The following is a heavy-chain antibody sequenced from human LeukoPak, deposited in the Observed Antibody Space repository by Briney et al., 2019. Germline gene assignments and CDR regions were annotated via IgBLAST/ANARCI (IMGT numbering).Heavy chain of an antibody. V-gene: IGHV3-48*04. D-gene: IGHD3-10*02. CDR1: GFTFSSYW. CDR3: AELGITMIGGV. J-gene: IGHJ6*04. CDR2: ISSSGSTI. Sequence: GGSLRLSCTASGFTFSSYWMHWVRQAPGKGLEWVSYISSSGSTIYYADSVKGRFTISRDNAKNSLYLQMNSLRAEDTAVYYCAELGITMIGGVWGKGTTVTISS.